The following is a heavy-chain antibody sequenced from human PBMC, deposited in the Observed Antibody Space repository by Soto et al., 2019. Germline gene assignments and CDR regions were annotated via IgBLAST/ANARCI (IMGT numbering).Heavy chain of an antibody. CDR1: GYTFTSYD. Sequence: ASVKVSCKASGYTFTSYDINWVRQATGQGLEWMGWMNPNSGNTGYAQKFQGRVTMTRNTSISTAYMELSSLRSEDTAVYYCARRSVVRFGELFDFWGQGTLVTVSS. V-gene: IGHV1-8*01. D-gene: IGHD3-10*01. J-gene: IGHJ4*02. CDR3: ARRSVVRFGELFDF. CDR2: MNPNSGNT.